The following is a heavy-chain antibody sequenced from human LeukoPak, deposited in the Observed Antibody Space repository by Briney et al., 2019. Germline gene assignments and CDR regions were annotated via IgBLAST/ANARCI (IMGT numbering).Heavy chain of an antibody. CDR3: ARDFGAHQFDY. CDR2: IVSST. J-gene: IGHJ4*02. Sequence: PGGSLRLSWAASGFSFSSYAMGWVRQAARKWLEWVSAIVSSTYYAGSVKGRFTISRDISKNTLYLQMNTPRVEDTAVYYCARDFGAHQFDYWGQGTLVTVSA. CDR1: GFSFSSYA. D-gene: IGHD3-10*01. V-gene: IGHV3-23*01.